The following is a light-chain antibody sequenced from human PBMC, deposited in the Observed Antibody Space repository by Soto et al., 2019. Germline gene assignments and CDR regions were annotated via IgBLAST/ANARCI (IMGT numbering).Light chain of an antibody. J-gene: IGKJ1*01. V-gene: IGKV3-20*01. Sequence: SVVTQSPGTLSLSQGERATLSCRASQSVSSNYLAWYQQKPGQAPRLLIYGASTRATGIPDRFSGSGSGTDFTLTISRLEPEDSAVYYCQQDGSSPTWPFGQ. CDR1: QSVSSNY. CDR2: GAS. CDR3: QQDGSSPTWP.